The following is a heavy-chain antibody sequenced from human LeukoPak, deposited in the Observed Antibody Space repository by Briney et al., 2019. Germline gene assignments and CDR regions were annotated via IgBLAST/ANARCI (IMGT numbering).Heavy chain of an antibody. CDR1: GFTFSNYF. CDR2: IKQDGSER. CDR3: ARGSYYYDSSGYYYDY. Sequence: GGSLRLSCAASGFTFSNYFMSWVREAPGKGLEWVAIIKQDGSERYYVDSVKGRFTISRDNAKNSLYLQMNSLRAEDTALYYCARGSYYYDSSGYYYDYWGQGTLVTVSS. V-gene: IGHV3-7*03. J-gene: IGHJ4*02. D-gene: IGHD3-22*01.